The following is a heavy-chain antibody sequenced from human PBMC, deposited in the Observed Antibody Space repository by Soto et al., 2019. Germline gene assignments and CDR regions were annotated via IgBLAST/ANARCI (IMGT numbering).Heavy chain of an antibody. CDR2: TYYRSKWYN. J-gene: IGHJ6*02. V-gene: IGHV6-1*01. Sequence: PSQTPSLTCAMSGDSLSSNSAAWDLVRQSPSRGLEWLGRTYYRSKWYNDYSVSVKRRITINTDTSTNQFSLQLNSVTPGDTAVYYCAREGNCWTTGGDVIDAWGQGKKVTVSS. CDR1: GDSLSSNSAA. D-gene: IGHD1-1*01. CDR3: AREGNCWTTGGDVIDA.